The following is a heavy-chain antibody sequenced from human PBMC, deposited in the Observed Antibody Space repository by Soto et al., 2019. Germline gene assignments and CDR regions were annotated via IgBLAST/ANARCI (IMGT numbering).Heavy chain of an antibody. D-gene: IGHD3-10*01. Sequence: QVQLQELGAGLVKPSETLSLTCTVSDDSSSNYKWSWIRQPRGRRLEWIGYIDSNGGTSYNPSLQSRVTISIDTSTKQFFLKLSSVTAADTAVYYCVRQGFGRLHGLVDVWGQGTTVTVSS. CDR1: DDSSSNYK. CDR2: IDSNGGT. CDR3: VRQGFGRLHGLVDV. J-gene: IGHJ6*02. V-gene: IGHV4-59*08.